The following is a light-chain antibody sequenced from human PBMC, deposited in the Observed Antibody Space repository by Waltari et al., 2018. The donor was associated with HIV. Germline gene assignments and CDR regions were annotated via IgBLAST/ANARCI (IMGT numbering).Light chain of an antibody. Sequence: QAGLTQPPSVSKDLRQTATLTCTGNINNVGDQGAAWRQQHQGHPPKLLSARNNNRPSGISERFSASRSGNTASLTITGLQPEDEADYYCSAWDSSLSAWVFGGGTKLTVL. CDR2: RNN. V-gene: IGLV10-54*01. J-gene: IGLJ3*02. CDR3: SAWDSSLSAWV. CDR1: INNVGDQG.